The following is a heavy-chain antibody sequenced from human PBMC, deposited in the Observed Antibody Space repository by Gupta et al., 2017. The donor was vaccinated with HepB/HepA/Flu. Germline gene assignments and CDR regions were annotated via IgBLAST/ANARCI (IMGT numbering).Heavy chain of an antibody. Sequence: QEQLVQSGGGVVQAGKSLGLSCAASGLPFNSLAMHWVRQAPGKGLEWVAVISSDGNNRNYGDSVKGRFTISRDNSNSTLFLHMNSLTTDDSALYFCAGNYSSSAVDVWGQGTTVTVSS. D-gene: IGHD5-24*01. CDR3: AGNYSSSAVDV. CDR1: GLPFNSLA. J-gene: IGHJ6*02. V-gene: IGHV3-30*03. CDR2: ISSDGNNR.